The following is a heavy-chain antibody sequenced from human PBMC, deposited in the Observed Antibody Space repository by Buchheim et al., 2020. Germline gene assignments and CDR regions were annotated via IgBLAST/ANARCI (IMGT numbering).Heavy chain of an antibody. CDR2: ISSSSSYI. V-gene: IGHV3-21*01. Sequence: EVQLVESGGGLVKPGGSLRLSCAASGFTFSSYSMNWVRQAPGKGLEWVSSISSSSSYIYYADSVKGRLTISRDNAKNSLYLQMNSLRAEDTAVYYCARAHDILTGYRYGMDVWGQGTT. J-gene: IGHJ6*02. CDR1: GFTFSSYS. D-gene: IGHD3-9*01. CDR3: ARAHDILTGYRYGMDV.